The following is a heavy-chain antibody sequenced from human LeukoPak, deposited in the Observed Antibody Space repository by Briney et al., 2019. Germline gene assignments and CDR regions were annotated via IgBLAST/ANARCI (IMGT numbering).Heavy chain of an antibody. J-gene: IGHJ6*03. Sequence: SETLSLTCTVSGGSISSSSYYWGWIRQPPGKGLEWIGSIYYSGSTYYNPSLKSRVTISVDTSKNQFSLQLNSVTPEDTAVYYCARGDGQWLDHMDVWGKGTTVTVSS. CDR1: GGSISSSSYY. V-gene: IGHV4-39*07. CDR3: ARGDGQWLDHMDV. D-gene: IGHD6-19*01. CDR2: IYYSGST.